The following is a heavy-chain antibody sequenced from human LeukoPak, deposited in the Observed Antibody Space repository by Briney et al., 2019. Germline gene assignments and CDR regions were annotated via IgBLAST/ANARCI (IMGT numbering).Heavy chain of an antibody. D-gene: IGHD3-16*02. Sequence: PSETLSLTCAVYGGSFSTYYWTWIRQPPGKGLEWIGEINHSGSTNYNPSLKSRVTISVDTSKNQFSLKLSSVTAADTAMYYCASTLFGGVISYYWGQGTLVTVSS. CDR1: GGSFSTYY. J-gene: IGHJ4*02. V-gene: IGHV4-34*01. CDR3: ASTLFGGVISYY. CDR2: INHSGST.